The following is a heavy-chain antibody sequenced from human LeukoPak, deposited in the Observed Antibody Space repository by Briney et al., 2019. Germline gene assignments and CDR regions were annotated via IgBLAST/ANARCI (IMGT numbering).Heavy chain of an antibody. CDR1: GGSISSYY. Sequence: PSETLSLTCTVSGGSISSYYWSWIRQPPGKGLEWIGCIYYSGSTNYNPSLKSRVTISVDTSKNQFSLKLSSVTAADTAVYYCARLSRGDYDSSGYYYPGSYFDYWGQGTLVTVSS. V-gene: IGHV4-59*01. D-gene: IGHD3-22*01. CDR3: ARLSRGDYDSSGYYYPGSYFDY. CDR2: IYYSGST. J-gene: IGHJ4*02.